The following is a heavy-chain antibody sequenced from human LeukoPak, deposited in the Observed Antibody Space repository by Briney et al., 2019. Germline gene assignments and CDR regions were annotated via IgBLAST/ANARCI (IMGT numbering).Heavy chain of an antibody. CDR3: ARDPHWGAGYFDF. Sequence: PGGSLRLSCAASGFIFSSYWMSWVRQASGKGLEWVANIKQDGSEKYYVDSVKGRFTISVDNAKRSLYLQMNSLKAEDTAVYYCARDPHWGAGYFDFWGQGALVTVSS. V-gene: IGHV3-7*01. D-gene: IGHD1-26*01. CDR1: GFIFSSYW. J-gene: IGHJ4*02. CDR2: IKQDGSEK.